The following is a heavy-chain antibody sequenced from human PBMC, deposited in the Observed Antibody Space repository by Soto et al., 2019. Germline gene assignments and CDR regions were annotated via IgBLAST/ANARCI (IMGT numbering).Heavy chain of an antibody. Sequence: SDTLSLTCTVSGGSISSYYWSWIRQPPGKGLEWIGYIYYSGSTNYNPSLKSRVTISVDTSKNQFSLKLSSVTAADTAVYYCARVPYGDYEGYYFDYWGQGTLVTVSS. CDR1: GGSISSYY. CDR3: ARVPYGDYEGYYFDY. J-gene: IGHJ4*02. D-gene: IGHD4-17*01. V-gene: IGHV4-59*01. CDR2: IYYSGST.